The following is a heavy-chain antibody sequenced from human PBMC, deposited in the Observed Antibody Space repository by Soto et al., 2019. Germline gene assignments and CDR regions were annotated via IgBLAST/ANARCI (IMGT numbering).Heavy chain of an antibody. D-gene: IGHD3-22*01. V-gene: IGHV3-74*01. J-gene: IGHJ4*02. Sequence: EVQLVESGGGLVQPGESLTLSCAASGFPFSSYWMHWVRQAPWKGLVWVSRIKSDGSGTYYADSVQDRFTISRDNARNNLLPAMNRPRGESPAGELSGRGDCDRYDGNGHLGRHWGQGTLVPVSS. CDR1: GFPFSSYW. CDR3: GRGDCDRYDGNGHLGRH. CDR2: IKSDGSGT.